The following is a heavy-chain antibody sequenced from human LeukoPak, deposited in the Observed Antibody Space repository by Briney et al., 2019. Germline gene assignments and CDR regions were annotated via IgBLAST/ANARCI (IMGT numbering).Heavy chain of an antibody. J-gene: IGHJ6*02. CDR3: ASVPRRYYGSGSNYYGMDV. CDR2: INPSGGST. CDR1: GYTFTSYY. D-gene: IGHD3-10*01. Sequence: ASVKVSCKASGYTFTSYYMHWVRQALGQGLEWMGIINPSGGSTSYAQKFQGRVTMTRDTSTSTVYMELSSLRSEDTAVYYCASVPRRYYGSGSNYYGMDVWGQGTTVTVSS. V-gene: IGHV1-46*01.